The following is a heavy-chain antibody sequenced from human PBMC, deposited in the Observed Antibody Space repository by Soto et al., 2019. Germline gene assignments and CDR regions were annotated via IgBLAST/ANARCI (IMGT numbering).Heavy chain of an antibody. J-gene: IGHJ6*02. CDR3: ARGSSIAGLYYGMDV. V-gene: IGHV4-31*03. Sequence: SETLSLTCTVSGCSISSGGYYWTWIRQHPGKGLEWIGYNYYSGITYYNPSLKSRVTISLDTSKNQFSLKLSSVTAADTAVYYCARGSSIAGLYYGMDVWGQGTTVT. CDR2: NYYSGIT. CDR1: GCSISSGGYY. D-gene: IGHD6-6*01.